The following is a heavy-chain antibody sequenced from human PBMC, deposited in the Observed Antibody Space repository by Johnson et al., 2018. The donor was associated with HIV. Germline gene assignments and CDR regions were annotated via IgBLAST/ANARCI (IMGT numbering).Heavy chain of an antibody. Sequence: VQLVESGGGLVQPGRSLRLSCAASGFTFDDYAMHWVRQAPGKGLEWVSGISWNSGSIGYADSVKGRFTISRDNAKNSLYLQMNSLRAEDTAFYYCAKDLNPLTTLDAFDIWGPGTMVTVSS. CDR1: GFTFDDYA. CDR2: ISWNSGSI. CDR3: AKDLNPLTTLDAFDI. D-gene: IGHD4-11*01. J-gene: IGHJ3*02. V-gene: IGHV3-9*01.